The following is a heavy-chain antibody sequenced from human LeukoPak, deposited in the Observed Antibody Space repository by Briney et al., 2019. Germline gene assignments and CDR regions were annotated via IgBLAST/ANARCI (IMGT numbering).Heavy chain of an antibody. Sequence: GATVKVSCKASGYTFTSYAMHWVRQAPGQRLEWMGWISAYNGNTNYAQKLQGRVTMTTDTSTSTAYMELRSLRSDDTAVYYCARDGKVDIVATIRAGNWFDPWGQGTLVTVSS. J-gene: IGHJ5*02. CDR2: ISAYNGNT. CDR1: GYTFTSYA. D-gene: IGHD5-12*01. CDR3: ARDGKVDIVATIRAGNWFDP. V-gene: IGHV1-18*01.